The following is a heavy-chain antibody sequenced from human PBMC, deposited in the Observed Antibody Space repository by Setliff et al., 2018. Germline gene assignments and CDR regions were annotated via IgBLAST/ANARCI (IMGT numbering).Heavy chain of an antibody. Sequence: GASVKVSCKASGGTFSSYAISWVRQAPGQGLEWMGGIIPIFGTANYAQKFQGRVTITADESTSTAYMELSSLRSGDTAVYYCAREDGTYYNFWSGYSTTPYYGMDVWGQGTTVTVSS. V-gene: IGHV1-69*13. CDR3: AREDGTYYNFWSGYSTTPYYGMDV. D-gene: IGHD3-3*01. J-gene: IGHJ6*02. CDR1: GGTFSSYA. CDR2: IIPIFGTA.